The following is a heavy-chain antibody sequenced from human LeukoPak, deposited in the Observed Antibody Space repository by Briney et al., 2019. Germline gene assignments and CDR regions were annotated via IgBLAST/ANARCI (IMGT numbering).Heavy chain of an antibody. CDR3: ARHARRDAYNPNDY. V-gene: IGHV4-4*09. D-gene: IGHD5-24*01. CDR2: IHSTGTT. CDR1: GGSISSYH. J-gene: IGHJ4*02. Sequence: PSETLSLSCTVSGGSISSYHWSWIRQPPGKELQWIGYIHSTGTTKFNPSLESRVTMSVDTSKNQFSLKLSSVTAADTAVYYCARHARRDAYNPNDYWGQGTLVTVSS.